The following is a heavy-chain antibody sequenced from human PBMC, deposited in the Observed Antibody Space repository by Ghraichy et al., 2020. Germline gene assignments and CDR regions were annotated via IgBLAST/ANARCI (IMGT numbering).Heavy chain of an antibody. J-gene: IGHJ5*02. V-gene: IGHV1-8*03. CDR3: ARDPYSSPTNNWFDP. Sequence: ASVKVSCKASGYTFTSYDINWVRQATGQGLEWMGWMNPNSGNTGYAQKFQGRVTITRNISISTAYMELSSLRSDDTAVYYCARDPYSSPTNNWFDPWGQGTLVTVSS. D-gene: IGHD6-13*01. CDR1: GYTFTSYD. CDR2: MNPNSGNT.